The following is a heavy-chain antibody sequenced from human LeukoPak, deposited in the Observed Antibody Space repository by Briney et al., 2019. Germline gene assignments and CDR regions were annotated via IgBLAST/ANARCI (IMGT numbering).Heavy chain of an antibody. J-gene: IGHJ5*01. CDR2: IYHSGST. Sequence: PSESLSLTCAVSGGSFSSGGYSWSCIRPPPGKGLEWIVYIYHSGSTYYNPSLKSRVTISVDRSKNQFSLKLSSVTAADTAVYYCARGESSGYYQNWFDSWGQGTLVTVSS. CDR3: ARGESSGYYQNWFDS. D-gene: IGHD3-22*01. V-gene: IGHV4-30-2*01. CDR1: GGSFSSGGYS.